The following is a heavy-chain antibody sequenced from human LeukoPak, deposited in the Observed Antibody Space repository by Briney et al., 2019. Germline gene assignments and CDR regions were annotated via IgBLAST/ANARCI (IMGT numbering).Heavy chain of an antibody. CDR3: AKDRDSSSWYSPSDF. Sequence: PGGSLRLSCAASGFIFSSYGMHWVRQAPGKGLEWVAFIRYDGSNKYYADSVKGRFTISRDNSKNTLYLQMSSLRAEDTAVYYCAKDRDSSSWYSPSDFRGQGTLVTVSS. CDR1: GFIFSSYG. J-gene: IGHJ4*02. CDR2: IRYDGSNK. V-gene: IGHV3-30*02. D-gene: IGHD3-22*01.